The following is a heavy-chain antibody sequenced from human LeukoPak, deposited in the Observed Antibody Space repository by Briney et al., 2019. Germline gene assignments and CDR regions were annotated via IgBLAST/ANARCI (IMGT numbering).Heavy chain of an antibody. J-gene: IGHJ5*02. D-gene: IGHD2-21*02. CDR1: GFTFSSYS. Sequence: PGGSLRLSCAASGFTFSSYSMNRVRQAPGKGLEWVSSISSSSSYIYYADSVKGRFTISRVNAKNSLYLQMNSLRAEDTAVYYCARDPRYCGGDCYPSWFDPWGQGTLVTVSS. CDR3: ARDPRYCGGDCYPSWFDP. CDR2: ISSSSSYI. V-gene: IGHV3-21*01.